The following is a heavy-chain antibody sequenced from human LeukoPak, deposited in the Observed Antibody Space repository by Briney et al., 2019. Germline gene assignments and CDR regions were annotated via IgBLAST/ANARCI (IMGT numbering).Heavy chain of an antibody. CDR1: GFIFSNYG. V-gene: IGHV3-30*02. CDR2: IRFDGSYK. J-gene: IGHJ4*02. CDR3: ARTGGSYPYYFEY. Sequence: GGSLRLSCAASGFIFSNYGMHWVRQAPGKGLEWVAFIRFDGSYKYYADSVKGRFTLSRDNAKNSLYLQMNSLRAEDTAVYYCARTGGSYPYYFEYWGQGTLVTVSS. D-gene: IGHD1-26*01.